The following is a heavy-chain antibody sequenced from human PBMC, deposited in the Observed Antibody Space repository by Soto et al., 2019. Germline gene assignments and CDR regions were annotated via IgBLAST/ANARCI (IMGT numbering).Heavy chain of an antibody. J-gene: IGHJ4*02. CDR1: GFTFSSYS. CDR2: ISSSSSTI. V-gene: IGHV3-48*01. D-gene: IGHD3-10*01. Sequence: GGSLRLSCAASGFTFSSYSMNWVRQAPGKGLEWVSYISSSSSTIYYADSVEGRFTISRDNVKNSLYLQMNSLRAEDTAGYYFAGSGQLLGSGDGPVGFAYWGQGTLVPVSS. CDR3: AGSGQLLGSGDGPVGFAY.